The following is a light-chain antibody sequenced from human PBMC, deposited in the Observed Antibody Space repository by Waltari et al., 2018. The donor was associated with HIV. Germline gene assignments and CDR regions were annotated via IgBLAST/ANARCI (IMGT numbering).Light chain of an antibody. J-gene: IGLJ2*01. V-gene: IGLV1-40*01. CDR3: QSYDSSLGGSV. CDR2: DNN. CDR1: RSNIGADYN. Sequence: QSVLTQPPSVSGAPGQRVTISCTGSRSNIGADYNVHWYQQLPGTAPKRLIYDNNNRPSGVPDRFSGSKSGPSASLAITGLQAEDEADYYCQSYDSSLGGSVFGGGTKVTVL.